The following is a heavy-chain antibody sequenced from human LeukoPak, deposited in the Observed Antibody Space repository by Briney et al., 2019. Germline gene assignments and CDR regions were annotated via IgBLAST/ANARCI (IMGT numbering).Heavy chain of an antibody. CDR1: GGSISSSNW. Sequence: SETLSLTCAVSGGSISSSNWWSWVRQPPGKGLEWIGEIYHSGSTNYNPSLKSRVTISVDKSKNQFSLKLSSVTAADTAVYYCARDRTQLERWGYYYYGMDVWGKGTTVTVSS. D-gene: IGHD1-1*01. J-gene: IGHJ6*04. CDR3: ARDRTQLERWGYYYYGMDV. CDR2: IYHSGST. V-gene: IGHV4-4*02.